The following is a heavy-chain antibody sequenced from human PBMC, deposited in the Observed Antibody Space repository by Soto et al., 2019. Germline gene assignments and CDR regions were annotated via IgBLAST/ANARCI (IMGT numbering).Heavy chain of an antibody. V-gene: IGHV3-49*03. D-gene: IGHD3-22*01. CDR3: TRTMIVVVTDLSSGGLEP. J-gene: IGHJ5*02. CDR1: VVTFCDCS. Sequence: SLILSCTSSVVTFCDCSMSGFLQAPVKWVEWVGFIRIKSYGGTTEYASSLKGILTISRYDSKSIAYLQMNSLKTEDTAVYYCTRTMIVVVTDLSSGGLEPWGQGHLVNVSS. CDR2: IRIKSYGGTT.